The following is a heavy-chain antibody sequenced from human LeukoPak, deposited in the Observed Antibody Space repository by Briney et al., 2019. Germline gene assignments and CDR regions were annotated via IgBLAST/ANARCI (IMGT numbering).Heavy chain of an antibody. CDR1: GGSFSGYY. CDR2: IYYSGST. J-gene: IGHJ2*01. D-gene: IGHD2-21*02. Sequence: SETLSLTCAVYGGSFSGYYWSWIRQPPGKGLEWMASIYYSGSTHYNPSLKSRVTMSVDTSKNQFSLKLSSVTAADTAVYYCASAYCGGDCTPYWYFDLWGRGTLVTVSS. CDR3: ASAYCGGDCTPYWYFDL. V-gene: IGHV4-34*01.